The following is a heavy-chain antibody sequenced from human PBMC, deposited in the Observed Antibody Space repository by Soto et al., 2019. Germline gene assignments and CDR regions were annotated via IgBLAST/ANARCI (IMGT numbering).Heavy chain of an antibody. J-gene: IGHJ3*02. Sequence: LRLSCAASGFTFSSYSMNWVRQAPGKGLEWIGFIYYSGSTSYNPSLKSRVTMSVDTSKTQFSLRLTSVTAADTAVYYCAREPGYGLGAFDIWGQGTMVTVSS. V-gene: IGHV4-31*02. CDR1: GFTFSSYS. D-gene: IGHD5-12*01. CDR3: AREPGYGLGAFDI. CDR2: IYYSGST.